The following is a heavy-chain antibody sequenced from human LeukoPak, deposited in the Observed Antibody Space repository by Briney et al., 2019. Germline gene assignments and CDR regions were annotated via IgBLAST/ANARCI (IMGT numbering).Heavy chain of an antibody. D-gene: IGHD3-22*01. Sequence: KPSETLSLTCTVSGGSISSYYWSWIRQPPGKGLEWIGYIYYSGSTNYNPSLKSRVTISVDTSKNQFSLKLSSVTAADTAVYYCARKVYDSSGYYYYFDYWGQGTLVTVSS. V-gene: IGHV4-59*01. CDR1: GGSISSYY. CDR3: ARKVYDSSGYYYYFDY. J-gene: IGHJ4*02. CDR2: IYYSGST.